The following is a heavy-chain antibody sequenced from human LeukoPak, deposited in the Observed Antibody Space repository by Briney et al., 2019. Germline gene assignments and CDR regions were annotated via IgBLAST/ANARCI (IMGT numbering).Heavy chain of an antibody. CDR1: GFTFSASA. Sequence: GGSLRLFCAASGFTFSASAMTWVRQAPGKGLEWVSAITMSGGNTFYADSVKGRFTISRDNSKGTLYLQMNSLRDEDTAVYYCARDRPHFDYWGQGTLVTVSS. J-gene: IGHJ4*02. CDR2: ITMSGGNT. CDR3: ARDRPHFDY. V-gene: IGHV3-23*01.